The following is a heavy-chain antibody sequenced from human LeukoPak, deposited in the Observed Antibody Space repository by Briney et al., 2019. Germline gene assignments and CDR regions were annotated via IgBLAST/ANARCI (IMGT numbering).Heavy chain of an antibody. CDR2: INPSGGST. CDR1: GYTFTSYY. V-gene: IGHV1-46*01. D-gene: IGHD3-9*01. Sequence: GASVKVSCKASGYTFTSYYMHWVRQAPGQGLEWMGIINPSGGSTSYAQKFQGRVTMTRDTSTSTVYMELSSLRSEDTAVYYCARDRVTIFSSNWFDPWGQGTLVTVSS. J-gene: IGHJ5*02. CDR3: ARDRVTIFSSNWFDP.